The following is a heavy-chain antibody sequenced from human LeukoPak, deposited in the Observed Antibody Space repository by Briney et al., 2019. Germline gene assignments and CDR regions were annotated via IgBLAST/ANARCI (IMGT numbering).Heavy chain of an antibody. CDR2: IDTEGSDT. D-gene: IGHD5-18*01. CDR1: GFTFSSNW. V-gene: IGHV3-74*01. Sequence: GGSLRLSCAASGFTFSSNWMHWVRQGPGKGLVWVSRIDTEGSDTSYADSVKGRFTISRDNAKNTLYLQMNSLRVEDTAVYYCARSAYSYGYGPFDYWGQGTLVTVSS. CDR3: ARSAYSYGYGPFDY. J-gene: IGHJ4*02.